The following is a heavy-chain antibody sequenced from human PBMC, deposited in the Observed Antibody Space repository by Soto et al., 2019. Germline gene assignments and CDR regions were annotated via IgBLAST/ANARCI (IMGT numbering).Heavy chain of an antibody. CDR2: IYWDDDK. Sequence: QITLKESGPTLVKPTQTLTLTCTLSGFSLSTSGVSVGWFRQPPGKALEWLALIYWDDDKTYSPSLKSRLTITKDTSKHQVVLTMPNMDPVDTATYYCARMVRGVLSWFDPWGQGTLVTVSS. V-gene: IGHV2-5*02. CDR3: ARMVRGVLSWFDP. D-gene: IGHD3-10*01. J-gene: IGHJ5*02. CDR1: GFSLSTSGVS.